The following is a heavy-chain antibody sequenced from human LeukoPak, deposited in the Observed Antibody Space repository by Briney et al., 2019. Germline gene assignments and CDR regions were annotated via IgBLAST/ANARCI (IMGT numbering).Heavy chain of an antibody. V-gene: IGHV4-39*01. CDR2: IYYSGST. D-gene: IGHD3-16*02. Sequence: SETLSLTCTVSGGSISSSSYYWGWIRQPPGKGLEWIGSIYYSGSTYYNPSLKSRVTISVDTSKNQFSLKLSSVTAADTAVYYCARVLVRDYVWGSYRYGPTFDYWGQGTLVTVSS. CDR3: ARVLVRDYVWGSYRYGPTFDY. J-gene: IGHJ4*02. CDR1: GGSISSSSYY.